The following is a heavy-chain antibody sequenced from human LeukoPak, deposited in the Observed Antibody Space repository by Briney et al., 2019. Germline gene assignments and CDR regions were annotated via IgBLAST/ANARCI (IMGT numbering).Heavy chain of an antibody. CDR1: GGSISSYY. Sequence: PSETLSLTCTVSGGSISSYYWSWIRQPPGKGLEWIGYIYYSGSTNYNPSLKSRVTISVDTSKNQFSLKLSSVTAADTAVYYCARGGYCSSTSCYKVGWFDPWGQGTLVTVSS. V-gene: IGHV4-59*01. D-gene: IGHD2-2*02. J-gene: IGHJ5*02. CDR3: ARGGYCSSTSCYKVGWFDP. CDR2: IYYSGST.